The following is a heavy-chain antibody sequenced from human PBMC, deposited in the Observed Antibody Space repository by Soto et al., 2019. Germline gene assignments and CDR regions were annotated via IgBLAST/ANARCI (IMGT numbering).Heavy chain of an antibody. D-gene: IGHD3-22*01. CDR1: GGIFGSHG. J-gene: IGHJ3*01. CDR3: VRDRRIDYSDPHDEFVASDYEV. V-gene: IGHV1-69*01. Sequence: QVQLIQSEAEVKKPGSSVRVSCTASGGIFGSHGFSWVRQAPGQRLAWVGGFIPIFRTLTYTEKFQARVRNAADESTNTVYLALSSLTSEDTAVYYCVRDRRIDYSDPHDEFVASDYEVWGQGTMVSVSS. CDR2: FIPIFRTL.